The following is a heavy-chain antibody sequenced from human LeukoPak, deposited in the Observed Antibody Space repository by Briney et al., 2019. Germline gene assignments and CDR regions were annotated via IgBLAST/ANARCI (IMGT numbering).Heavy chain of an antibody. CDR1: GFTFSSYA. Sequence: GGSLRLSCAASGFTFSSYAMSWVRQAPGKGLEWVSAISGSGGRTYYADSVKGRFTISRDNSKNTLYLQMNSLRAEDTAVYYCAKEEYDSSGYFGYYGMDVWGQGTTVSVSS. CDR2: ISGSGGRT. D-gene: IGHD3-22*01. V-gene: IGHV3-23*01. J-gene: IGHJ6*02. CDR3: AKEEYDSSGYFGYYGMDV.